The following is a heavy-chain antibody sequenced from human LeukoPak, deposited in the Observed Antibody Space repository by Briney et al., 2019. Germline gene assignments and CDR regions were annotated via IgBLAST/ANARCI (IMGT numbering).Heavy chain of an antibody. CDR2: IYTSGST. CDR1: GGSISSGSYY. D-gene: IGHD3-3*01. Sequence: PSETLSLTCTVSGGSISSGSYYWSWIRQPAGKGLEWIGRIYTSGSTNYNPSLKSRVTISVDTSKNQFSLKLSSVTAADTAVYYCARSDVITIFGVVIDDAFDIWGQGTMVTVSS. J-gene: IGHJ3*02. CDR3: ARSDVITIFGVVIDDAFDI. V-gene: IGHV4-61*02.